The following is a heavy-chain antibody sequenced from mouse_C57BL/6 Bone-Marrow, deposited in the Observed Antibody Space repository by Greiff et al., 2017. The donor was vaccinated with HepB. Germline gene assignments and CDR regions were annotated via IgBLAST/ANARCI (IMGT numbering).Heavy chain of an antibody. J-gene: IGHJ2*01. CDR2: IYPGDGDT. Sequence: VQLQQSGAELVKPGASVKISCKASGYAFSSYWMNWVKQRPGKGLEWIGQIYPGDGDTNYNGKFKGKATLTADKSSSTAYMQLSSLTSEDSAVYFCARFVYYYGSSYYFDYWGQGTTLTVSS. CDR3: ARFVYYYGSSYYFDY. V-gene: IGHV1-80*01. D-gene: IGHD1-1*01. CDR1: GYAFSSYW.